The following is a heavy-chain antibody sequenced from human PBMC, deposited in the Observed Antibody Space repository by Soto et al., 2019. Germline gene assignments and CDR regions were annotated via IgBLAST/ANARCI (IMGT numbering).Heavy chain of an antibody. CDR3: ASVPGVYYDILSGYCHDY. Sequence: SVEFPCKTSGYAFTSYAMRWVRQAPGQTLGWWGWINAGNGNTKYSQKFQGRVTLTRHTSASTASIELSSPRSEATAAYDCASVPGVYYDILSGYCHDYWGQGTLVTVSS. CDR2: INAGNGNT. D-gene: IGHD3-9*01. J-gene: IGHJ4*02. CDR1: GYAFTSYA. V-gene: IGHV1-3*01.